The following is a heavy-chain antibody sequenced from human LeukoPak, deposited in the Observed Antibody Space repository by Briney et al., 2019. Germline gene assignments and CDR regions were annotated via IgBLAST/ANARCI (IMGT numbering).Heavy chain of an antibody. Sequence: PGGSLRLSCAASGFTVYNNYMTWVRQAPGKGLECVSVIYSHGATYYAVSVTGRFTISRDKSKNTLYLQMNDLRPDDTAVYYCTRKTDSGGSGDYWGQGALVTVSS. D-gene: IGHD3-22*01. CDR1: GFTVYNNY. J-gene: IGHJ4*02. CDR2: IYSHGAT. V-gene: IGHV3-53*01. CDR3: TRKTDSGGSGDY.